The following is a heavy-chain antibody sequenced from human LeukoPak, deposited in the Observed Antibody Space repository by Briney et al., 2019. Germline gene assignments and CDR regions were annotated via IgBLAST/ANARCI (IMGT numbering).Heavy chain of an antibody. CDR2: IIPIFGTA. CDR1: GGTFSSYA. D-gene: IGHD3-10*01. CDR3: ARWRASGGYYYYYYMDV. V-gene: IGHV1-69*13. Sequence: SVKASCKASGGTFSSYAISWVRQAPGQGLEWMGGIIPIFGTANYAQKFQGRVTITADESTSTAYMELSSLRSEDTAVYYCARWRASGGYYYYYYMDVWGKGTTVTVS. J-gene: IGHJ6*03.